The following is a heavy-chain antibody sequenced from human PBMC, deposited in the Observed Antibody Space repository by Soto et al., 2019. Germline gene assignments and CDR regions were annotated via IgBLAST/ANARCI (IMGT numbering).Heavy chain of an antibody. V-gene: IGHV3-66*01. CDR3: ARSANTYGSPFDY. D-gene: IGHD3-10*01. CDR2: IHRGGST. J-gene: IGHJ4*02. CDR1: GFTVGNNY. Sequence: EVHLVESGGGLVQPGGSLRLSCAASGFTVGNNYMSWVRQAPGKGLEWVSIIHRGGSTSYADSVKGRFTISRDSSKNILYLQINGLTADDTAVYYCARSANTYGSPFDYWGQGPLVTVSS.